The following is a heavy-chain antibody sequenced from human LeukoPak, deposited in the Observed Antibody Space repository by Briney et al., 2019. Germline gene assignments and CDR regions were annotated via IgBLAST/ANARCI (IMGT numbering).Heavy chain of an antibody. CDR2: ITSSSSYI. CDR1: GFTFSGFG. D-gene: IGHD6-19*01. CDR3: ARNRVAGTRYDAFDI. J-gene: IGHJ3*02. Sequence: PGGSLRLSCAASGFTFSGFGMNWVRQAPGKGLEWVSSITSSSSYIYYADSVKGRFTISRDNARNSLYLQMNSLRAEDTAVYYCARNRVAGTRYDAFDIWGLGTMVAVSS. V-gene: IGHV3-21*04.